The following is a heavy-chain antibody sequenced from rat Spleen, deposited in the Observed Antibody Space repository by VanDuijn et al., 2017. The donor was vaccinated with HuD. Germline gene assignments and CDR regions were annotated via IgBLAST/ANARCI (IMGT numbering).Heavy chain of an antibody. CDR1: GFTFSDYY. V-gene: IGHV5-29*01. CDR2: ISSDGTAT. CDR3: TSADY. Sequence: EVQLVESDGGLVQPGRSLKLSCATSGFTFSDYYMAWVRQAPGKGLEWVATISSDGTATYYRDSVKGRFTLSRDNAKSTLYLQMDSLRSEDTATYYCTSADYWGQGVMVTVSS. J-gene: IGHJ2*01.